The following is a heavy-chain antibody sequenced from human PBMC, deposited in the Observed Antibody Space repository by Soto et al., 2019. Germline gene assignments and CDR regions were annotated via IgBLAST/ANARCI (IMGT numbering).Heavy chain of an antibody. J-gene: IGHJ4*02. CDR1: GFTFSSFA. D-gene: IGHD2-15*01. Sequence: QVQLVESGGGVVQPGRSLRLSCAASGFTFSSFAMHWVRQAPGKGLEWLAVISSDVVNYYYAESVKGRFTISRDNSKNTLYLQMNSLRNEDTAVYYGGRGGAWTPEGLGYWGQGTLVTVSS. V-gene: IGHV3-30-3*01. CDR2: ISSDVVNY. CDR3: GRGGAWTPEGLGY.